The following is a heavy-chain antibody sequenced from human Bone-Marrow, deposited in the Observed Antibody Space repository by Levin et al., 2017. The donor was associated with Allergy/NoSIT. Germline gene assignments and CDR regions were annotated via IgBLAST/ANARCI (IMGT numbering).Heavy chain of an antibody. V-gene: IGHV1-18*01. D-gene: IGHD2-21*02. J-gene: IGHJ4*02. Sequence: GESLKISCKASGYTFTSYGFNWVRQAPGQGLEWMGWISGNNGKTEYSQRFQGRVTMTIDKSTTTVYMELRNLKSDDTAVYFCTRDGSIVSVTGLLDYWGQGTLVTVSS. CDR1: GYTFTSYG. CDR3: TRDGSIVSVTGLLDY. CDR2: ISGNNGKT.